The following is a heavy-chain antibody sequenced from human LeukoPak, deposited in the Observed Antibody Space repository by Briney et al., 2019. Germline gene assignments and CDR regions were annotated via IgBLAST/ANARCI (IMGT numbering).Heavy chain of an antibody. Sequence: SETLSLTCIVSGRSINTYYWSWLRQPPGKRLEWIGFISNGGSTSYNPSLKSRVTISADTSKKQISLKVTSVTAADTAVYYWARHQPFDPWGQGILVTVSS. J-gene: IGHJ5*02. CDR2: ISNGGST. CDR1: GRSINTYY. V-gene: IGHV4-59*08. CDR3: ARHQPFDP.